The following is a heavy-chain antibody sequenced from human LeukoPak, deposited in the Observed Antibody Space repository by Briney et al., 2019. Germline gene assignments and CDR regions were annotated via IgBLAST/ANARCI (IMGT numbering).Heavy chain of an antibody. CDR1: GFTFSSYA. CDR2: ISASGGST. V-gene: IGHV3-23*01. Sequence: PGGSLRLSCAASGFTFSSYAMSWVRQAPGKGLEWVSAISASGGSTYYADFVKGRFTISRDNSKNTLYLQMNSLRAEDTAVYYCAKEVLRFLEWSHDAFDIWGQGTMVTVSS. J-gene: IGHJ3*02. CDR3: AKEVLRFLEWSHDAFDI. D-gene: IGHD3-3*01.